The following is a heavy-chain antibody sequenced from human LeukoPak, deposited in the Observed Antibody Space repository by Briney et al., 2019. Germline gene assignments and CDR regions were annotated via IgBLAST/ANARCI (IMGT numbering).Heavy chain of an antibody. D-gene: IGHD3-9*01. CDR2: INPNSGGT. J-gene: IGHJ4*02. V-gene: IGHV1-2*04. Sequence: ASVKVSCKSSGYTFTAYYLHWVRQAPGQGLEWMGWINPNSGGTDYARRFQGWVTMSIDTSINTSYMELSRLRSDDTAVYYCARSPTYLTAYYFDYWGQGTLVTVSS. CDR3: ARSPTYLTAYYFDY. CDR1: GYTFTAYY.